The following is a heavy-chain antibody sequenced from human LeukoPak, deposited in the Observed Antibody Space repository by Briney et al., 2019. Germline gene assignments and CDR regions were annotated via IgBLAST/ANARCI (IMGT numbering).Heavy chain of an antibody. CDR1: GGSISRYY. Sequence: SETLSLTCTVSGGSISRYYWSWIRQPAGKGLEWIGRLYTAGITNYSPPLKSRVTISVDTSKNQVSLKLTSVTAADTAVYYCARAGGIGTYPPPHFDYWGQGVLVTVSS. J-gene: IGHJ4*02. V-gene: IGHV4-4*07. D-gene: IGHD1-1*01. CDR3: ARAGGIGTYPPPHFDY. CDR2: LYTAGIT.